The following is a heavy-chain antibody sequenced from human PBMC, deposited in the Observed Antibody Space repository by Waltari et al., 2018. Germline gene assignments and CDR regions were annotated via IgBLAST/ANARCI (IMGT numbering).Heavy chain of an antibody. V-gene: IGHV4-59*11. CDR1: GDSIRSHF. CDR2: IYFSGTK. CDR3: ARLPRGSVIIGAFDI. J-gene: IGHJ3*02. Sequence: VQLQESGPGLVKPSETLSLRCNVSGDSIRSHFWSWIRQAPGKGREWIGHIYFSGTKDYNPSLKSRVAISIDTSKNQFSLNLRSVTAADTAIYYCARLPRGSVIIGAFDIWGQGTQVTVSS. D-gene: IGHD3-22*01.